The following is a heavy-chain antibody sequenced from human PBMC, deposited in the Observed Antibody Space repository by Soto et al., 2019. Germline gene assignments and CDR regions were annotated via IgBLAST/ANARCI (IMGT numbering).Heavy chain of an antibody. CDR2: IYYSGST. J-gene: IGHJ6*02. CDR1: GGSISSSSYY. D-gene: IGHD6-13*01. CDR3: ARDRVGSSSWGDYYYYGMDV. V-gene: IGHV4-39*07. Sequence: PSETLSLTCTVSGGSISSSSYYWGWIRQPPGKGLEWIGSIYYSGSTNYNPSLKSRVTISVDTSKNQFSLKLSSVTAADTAVYYCARDRVGSSSWGDYYYYGMDVWGQGTTVTVSS.